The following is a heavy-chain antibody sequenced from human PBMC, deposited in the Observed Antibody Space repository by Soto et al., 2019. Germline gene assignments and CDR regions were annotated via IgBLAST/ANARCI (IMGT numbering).Heavy chain of an antibody. J-gene: IGHJ3*02. CDR1: GGSISSYY. D-gene: IGHD2-8*01. V-gene: IGHV4-59*01. CDR2: IYYSGST. Sequence: QVQLQESGPGLVKPSETLSLTCTVSGGSISSYYWSWIRQPPGKGLEWIGYIYYSGSTNYNPSLKSRVTISGDTSKNQFSRKLSSVTAADTAVYYCARDQEVSDAFEIWGQGTMVTVSS. CDR3: ARDQEVSDAFEI.